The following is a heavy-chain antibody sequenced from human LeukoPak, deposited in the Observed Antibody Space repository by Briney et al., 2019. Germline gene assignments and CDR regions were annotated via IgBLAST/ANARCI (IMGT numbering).Heavy chain of an antibody. J-gene: IGHJ4*02. CDR1: GFIFDDYG. D-gene: IGHD5-24*01. CDR3: AKENTRDGYRHFHY. Sequence: GRSLRLSCAASGFIFDDYGMHWVRQVPGKGLEWVACIRYDENTKYYADSVKGRFTVSRDNSENTLFLQMNSLRAEDTAVYYCAKENTRDGYRHFHYWGQGTLVTVSS. V-gene: IGHV3-30*02. CDR2: IRYDENTK.